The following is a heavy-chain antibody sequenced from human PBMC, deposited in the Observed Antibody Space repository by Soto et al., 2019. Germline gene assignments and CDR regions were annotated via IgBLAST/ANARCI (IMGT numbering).Heavy chain of an antibody. D-gene: IGHD6-13*01. V-gene: IGHV4-34*01. J-gene: IGHJ5*02. Sequence: QVQLQQWGAGLLKPSETLSLTCAVYGGSFSGYYWSWIRQPPGKGLEWIGEINHSGSTNYNPSLKSRVTLPXXTXKXXFSLKLSAVTAADTAVYYCARGPGSSSPTDGWFDPWGQGTLVTVSS. CDR1: GGSFSGYY. CDR3: ARGPGSSSPTDGWFDP. CDR2: INHSGST.